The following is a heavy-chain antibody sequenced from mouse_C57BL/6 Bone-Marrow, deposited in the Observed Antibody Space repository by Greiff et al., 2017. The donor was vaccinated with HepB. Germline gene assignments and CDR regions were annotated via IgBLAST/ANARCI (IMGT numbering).Heavy chain of an antibody. CDR2: ISSGGSYT. CDR3: ARHRDYEFAY. Sequence: EVKLMESGGDLVKPGGSLKLSCAASGFTFSSYGMSWVRQTPDKRLEWVATISSGGSYTYYPDSVKGRFTISRDNAKNTLYLQMSSLKSEDTAMYYCARHRDYEFAYWGQGTLVTVSA. V-gene: IGHV5-6*01. J-gene: IGHJ3*01. CDR1: GFTFSSYG. D-gene: IGHD2-4*01.